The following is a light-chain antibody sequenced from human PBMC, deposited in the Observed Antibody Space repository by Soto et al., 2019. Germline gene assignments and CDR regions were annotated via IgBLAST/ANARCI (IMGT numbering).Light chain of an antibody. CDR2: AAS. V-gene: IGKV1-39*01. Sequence: DIQMTQSPSSLSASVGDRVTITCRASQSIADYLNWYQHTPGKAPRLLIYAASTLQTGVPSRFSGSGSGRDFTLTINNLQAEDFATYYCQQGFSAAWTFGQGTKLEI. CDR3: QQGFSAAWT. CDR1: QSIADY. J-gene: IGKJ1*01.